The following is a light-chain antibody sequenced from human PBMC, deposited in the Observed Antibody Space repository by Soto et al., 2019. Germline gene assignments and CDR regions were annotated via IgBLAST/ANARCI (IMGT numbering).Light chain of an antibody. Sequence: IQLTQSPSSLSASVGDRVTITCRASQGIGNYLAWYLQRPGKAPKLLIYGASTLQSSVQSRFSGSGSGTAFTLTISSLQPEDCATYYCQQLKDYPLTVGQGPRLEIQ. CDR3: QQLKDYPLT. V-gene: IGKV1-9*01. CDR2: GAS. CDR1: QGIGNY. J-gene: IGKJ5*01.